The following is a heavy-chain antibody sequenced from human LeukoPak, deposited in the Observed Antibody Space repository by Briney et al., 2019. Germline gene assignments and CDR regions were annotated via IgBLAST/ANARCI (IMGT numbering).Heavy chain of an antibody. CDR2: INTDGTVT. CDR1: GFTFSKYL. CDR3: ATKQWLAPPPDS. Sequence: GGPLRLSCAASGFTFSKYLMLWVRQAPGKRLENVSRINTDGTVTTYADSVKGRFTVSRDNADNTMFLQMNSVRDEDTAVYYCATKQWLAPPPDSWGQGTPVTVSS. V-gene: IGHV3-74*01. J-gene: IGHJ4*02. D-gene: IGHD6-19*01.